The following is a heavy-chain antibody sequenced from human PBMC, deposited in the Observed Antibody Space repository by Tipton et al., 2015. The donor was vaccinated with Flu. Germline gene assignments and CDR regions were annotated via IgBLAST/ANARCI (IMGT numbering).Heavy chain of an antibody. J-gene: IGHJ2*01. V-gene: IGHV4-39*01. CDR3: ATPRDFDLFGDLPHWFPDV. Sequence: QVQLVQSGGGLVKPGGSLRLSCAASGLRFSFSEYYMTWIRQAPGKGLEWIGNIIYSGTSYFNPSLKSRVTMPVDTSKNQFSLKMSSVTAADTAVYYCATPRDFDLFGDLPHWFPDVWGRGTLVTVSS. CDR1: GLRFSFSEYY. CDR2: IIYSGTS. D-gene: IGHD3-10*02.